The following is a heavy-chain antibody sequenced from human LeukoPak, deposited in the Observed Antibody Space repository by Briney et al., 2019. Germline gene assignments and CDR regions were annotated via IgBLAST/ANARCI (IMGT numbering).Heavy chain of an antibody. V-gene: IGHV1-18*01. J-gene: IGHJ4*02. CDR2: ISVYNGNT. CDR3: ARLSSSSWYFDY. CDR1: GYTFISYG. Sequence: GASVKVSCKASGYTFISYGISWVRQAPGQGLEWMGWISVYNGNTNYAQKFQGRVTMTTDTFMNTAYMELRSLRSDDTAVYYCARLSSSSWYFDYWGQGTLVTVSS. D-gene: IGHD6-13*01.